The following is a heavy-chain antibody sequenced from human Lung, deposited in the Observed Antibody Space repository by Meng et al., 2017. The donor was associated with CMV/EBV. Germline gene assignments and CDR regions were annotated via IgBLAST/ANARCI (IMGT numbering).Heavy chain of an antibody. CDR3: AGGLYDFWSGYYYYGMDV. CDR2: INPSSGGT. Sequence: ASVXVSCKASGYTFTGYYMHWVRQAPGQGLEWMGWINPSSGGTNYAQKFQGRVTMTRDTSISTAYMELSRLRSDDTAVYYCAGGLYDFWSGYYYYGMDVWXQGTTVTVSS. V-gene: IGHV1-2*02. J-gene: IGHJ6*02. CDR1: GYTFTGYY. D-gene: IGHD3-3*01.